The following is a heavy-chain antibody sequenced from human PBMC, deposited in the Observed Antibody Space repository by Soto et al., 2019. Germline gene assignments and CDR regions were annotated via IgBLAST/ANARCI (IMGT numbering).Heavy chain of an antibody. Sequence: PVGSLRLSCAASGFTFSSYAMSWVRQAPGKGLEWVSAISGSGGSTYYADSVKGRFTISRDNSKNTLYLQMNSLRAEDTAVYYCAKDLTSIFGVVIIDWFDPWGQGTLVTVSS. CDR2: ISGSGGST. CDR1: GFTFSSYA. CDR3: AKDLTSIFGVVIIDWFDP. V-gene: IGHV3-23*01. J-gene: IGHJ5*02. D-gene: IGHD3-3*01.